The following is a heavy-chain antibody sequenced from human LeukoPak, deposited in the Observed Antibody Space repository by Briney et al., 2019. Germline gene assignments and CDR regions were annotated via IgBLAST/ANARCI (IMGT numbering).Heavy chain of an antibody. CDR2: IWYDGSNK. CDR1: GFTFSSYG. V-gene: IGHV3-33*01. J-gene: IGHJ4*02. Sequence: PGRSLRLSCAASGFTFSSYGMHWVRQAPGKGLEGVAVIWYDGSNKYYADSVKGRFTISRDNSKNTLYLQMNSLRAEDTAVYYCARGGEGHYFDYWGQGTLATVSS. D-gene: IGHD3-16*01. CDR3: ARGGEGHYFDY.